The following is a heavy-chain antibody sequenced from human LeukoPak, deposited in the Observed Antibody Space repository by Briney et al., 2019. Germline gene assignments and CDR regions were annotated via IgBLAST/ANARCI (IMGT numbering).Heavy chain of an antibody. J-gene: IGHJ4*02. Sequence: GASVKVSCKASGYTFTGYYMHWVRQAPGQGLEWMGRINPNSGGTNYAQKFQGRVTMTRDTSISTAYMELSRLRSDDTAVYCCAREAYSRQKNFDYWGQGTLVTVSS. CDR3: AREAYSRQKNFDY. CDR2: INPNSGGT. CDR1: GYTFTGYY. V-gene: IGHV1-2*06. D-gene: IGHD6-13*01.